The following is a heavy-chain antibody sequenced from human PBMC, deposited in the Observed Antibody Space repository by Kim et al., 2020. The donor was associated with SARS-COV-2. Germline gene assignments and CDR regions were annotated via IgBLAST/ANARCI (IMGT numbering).Heavy chain of an antibody. CDR2: ISYDGSSR. CDR3: AKAFSGTYFGYDY. D-gene: IGHD1-26*01. Sequence: GGSLRLSCAASGVTFNTYGMHWVRQAQGKGLEWVAVISYDGSSRYYANSVKGRFTISRDNSKNTLYLQMNSLRIEDTAVYYCAKAFSGTYFGYDYWGQGTLVTVSS. CDR1: GVTFNTYG. J-gene: IGHJ4*02. V-gene: IGHV3-30*18.